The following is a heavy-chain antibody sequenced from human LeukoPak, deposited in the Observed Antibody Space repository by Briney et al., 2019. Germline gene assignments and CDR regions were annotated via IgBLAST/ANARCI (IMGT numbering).Heavy chain of an antibody. Sequence: PGGSLRLSCAASGFFFSDYYMSWIRQTPGKGLDWVSYISGLGSSIYYADSVKGRFTISRDNAKNSLYLQMNSLRAEDTALYYCARDQAGYDFWSGYPDYWGQGTLVTVSS. CDR2: ISGLGSSI. J-gene: IGHJ4*02. V-gene: IGHV3-11*01. CDR3: ARDQAGYDFWSGYPDY. D-gene: IGHD3-3*01. CDR1: GFFFSDYY.